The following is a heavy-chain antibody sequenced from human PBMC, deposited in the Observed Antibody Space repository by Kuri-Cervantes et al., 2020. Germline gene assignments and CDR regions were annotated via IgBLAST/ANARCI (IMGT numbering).Heavy chain of an antibody. CDR1: GGSISSSSYY. CDR2: INHSGST. V-gene: IGHV4-39*07. D-gene: IGHD6-6*01. J-gene: IGHJ4*02. Sequence: SETLSLTCTVSGGSISSSSYYWGWIRQPPGKGLEWIGEINHSGSTNYNPSLKSRVTISVDTSKNQFSLKLSSVTAADTAVYYCARRKADRPRWDHSYWGQGTLVTVSS. CDR3: ARRKADRPRWDHSY.